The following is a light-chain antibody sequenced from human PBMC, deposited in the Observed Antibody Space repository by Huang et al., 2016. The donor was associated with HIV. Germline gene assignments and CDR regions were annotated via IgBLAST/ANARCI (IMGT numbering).Light chain of an antibody. Sequence: IVLTQSPATLSLSPGERATISCRASKSIGNYLAWYQQKPGQPPRLLIYDASKRATDIPTRFNGTASGTDFTLTISNLEPEDSAVYYCQECDTWPRLTLGGGTKVEIK. CDR1: KSIGNY. CDR2: DAS. J-gene: IGKJ4*01. V-gene: IGKV3-11*01. CDR3: QECDTWPRLT.